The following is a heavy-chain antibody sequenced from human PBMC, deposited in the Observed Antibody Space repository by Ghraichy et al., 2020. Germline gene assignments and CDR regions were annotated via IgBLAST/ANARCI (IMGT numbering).Heavy chain of an antibody. CDR2: ISDIGGST. CDR3: AKDHRYGSGWYSDC. V-gene: IGHV3-23*01. D-gene: IGHD6-19*01. CDR1: GFTFSSYA. J-gene: IGHJ4*02. Sequence: GGSLRLSCAASGFTFSSYAMSWVRQAPGKGLEWVSSISDIGGSTHSADSVKGRFTISRDNSKNMLYLQMNSLRAEDTARYYCAKDHRYGSGWYSDCWGQGTLVSVSS.